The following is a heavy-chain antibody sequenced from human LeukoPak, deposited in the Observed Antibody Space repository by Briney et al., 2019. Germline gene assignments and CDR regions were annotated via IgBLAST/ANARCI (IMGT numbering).Heavy chain of an antibody. CDR2: IYYSGST. J-gene: IGHJ4*02. CDR3: ASRGDYGFDY. V-gene: IGHV4-28*01. Sequence: SETLSLTCAVSGYSISSSNWWGWIRQPPGKGLEWIGYIYYSGSTYYNPSLKSRVTISVDTSKNQFSLKLSSVTAADTAVYYCASRGDYGFDYWGQGTLVTVSS. CDR1: GYSISSSNW. D-gene: IGHD4-17*01.